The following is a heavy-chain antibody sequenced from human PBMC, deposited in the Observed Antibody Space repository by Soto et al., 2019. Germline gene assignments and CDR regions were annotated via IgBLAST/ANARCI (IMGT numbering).Heavy chain of an antibody. CDR3: ARSYGDDYYFGLDV. CDR2: IRNKANNYAA. D-gene: IGHD4-17*01. Sequence: LRLSCATSGFTFSGCVIHWVRQASGKGLEWIGHIRNKANNYAAAYAGSLKGRFTLSRDDSKNTAYLQMDTLKSEDTAVYYCARSYGDDYYFGLDVWGQGTTVTVSS. V-gene: IGHV3-73*01. CDR1: GFTFSGCV. J-gene: IGHJ6*02.